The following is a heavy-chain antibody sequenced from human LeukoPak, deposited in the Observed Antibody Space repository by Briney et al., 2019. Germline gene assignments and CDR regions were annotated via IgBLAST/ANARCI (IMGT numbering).Heavy chain of an antibody. V-gene: IGHV3-33*01. D-gene: IGHD3-22*01. J-gene: IGHJ4*02. CDR3: ARGRYYDSSGYHPAGY. CDR2: IWYDGSNK. CDR1: GFTFSSYG. Sequence: PGGSLRLSCAASGFTFSSYGMHWVRQAPGKGLEWVAVIWYDGSNKYYADSVKGRFTISRDNSKNTLYLQMNSLRAEDTAVYYCARGRYYDSSGYHPAGYWGQGTLVTVSS.